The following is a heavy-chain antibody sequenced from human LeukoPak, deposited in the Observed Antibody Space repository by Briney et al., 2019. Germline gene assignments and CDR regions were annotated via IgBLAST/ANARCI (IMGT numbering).Heavy chain of an antibody. Sequence: GGSLGLSCAASRFTFSTNAMSWVRQAPGKGLEWISTIANGGGSTYYADSVKGRFTISRDNSKNTLYLQMNSLRAEDTAVYYCAKSHSVEQRGYFDYWGQGTLVTVSS. V-gene: IGHV3-23*01. CDR1: RFTFSTNA. CDR3: AKSHSVEQRGYFDY. D-gene: IGHD1/OR15-1a*01. CDR2: IANGGGST. J-gene: IGHJ4*02.